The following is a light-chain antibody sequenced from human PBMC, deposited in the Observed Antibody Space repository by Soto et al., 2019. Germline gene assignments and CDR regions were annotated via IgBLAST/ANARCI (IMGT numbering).Light chain of an antibody. V-gene: IGKV3D-15*01. CDR1: QSVSRN. Sequence: EVVLTQSPGTLSLSPGERATLSCRASQSVSRNYLAWYQQKPGQPPRLLIYDASTRATGIPARFSGSQSGTEFTLTISSLLSEDFAVYSCQQYNNWPLTFGGGTKVEIK. J-gene: IGKJ4*01. CDR3: QQYNNWPLT. CDR2: DAS.